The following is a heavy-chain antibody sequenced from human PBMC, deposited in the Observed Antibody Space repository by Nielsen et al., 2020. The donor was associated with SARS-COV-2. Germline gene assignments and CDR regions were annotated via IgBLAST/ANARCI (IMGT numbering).Heavy chain of an antibody. CDR3: ARAAPYGMDV. Sequence: SETLSLTCTVSGGSISSGGYYWSWIRQHPGKGLEWIGYIYYSGSTNYNPSLKSRVTISVDTSKNQFSLKLSSVTAADTAVYYCARAAPYGMDVWGQGTTVTVSS. V-gene: IGHV4-61*08. D-gene: IGHD2-15*01. CDR2: IYYSGST. CDR1: GGSISSGGYY. J-gene: IGHJ6*02.